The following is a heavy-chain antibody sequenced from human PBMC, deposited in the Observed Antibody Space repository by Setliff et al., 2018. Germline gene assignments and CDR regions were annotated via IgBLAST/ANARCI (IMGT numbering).Heavy chain of an antibody. CDR3: ARARWPIDY. V-gene: IGHV3-21*01. J-gene: IGHJ4*02. D-gene: IGHD2-15*01. Sequence: GESLKISCVASAFTFSRYSMNWVRQAPGKGLEWVSSISSSGSFEFYADSVKGRFTISRDNAKNSLYLQMNSLRAEDTAVYYCARARWPIDYWGQGTLVTVSS. CDR2: ISSSGSFE. CDR1: AFTFSRYS.